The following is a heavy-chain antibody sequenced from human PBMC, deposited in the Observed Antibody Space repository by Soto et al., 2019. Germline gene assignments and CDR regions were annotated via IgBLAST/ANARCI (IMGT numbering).Heavy chain of an antibody. J-gene: IGHJ3*02. CDR1: GYTFTSYG. Sequence: ASVKVSCKASGYTFTSYGISWVRQAPGQGLEWMGWISAYNGNTNYAQKLQGRVTMTTDTSTSTAYMELRSLRSDDTAVYYCARHRYYDSSGYYYVLSAFDIWGQGTMVTVSS. CDR3: ARHRYYDSSGYYYVLSAFDI. D-gene: IGHD3-22*01. V-gene: IGHV1-18*01. CDR2: ISAYNGNT.